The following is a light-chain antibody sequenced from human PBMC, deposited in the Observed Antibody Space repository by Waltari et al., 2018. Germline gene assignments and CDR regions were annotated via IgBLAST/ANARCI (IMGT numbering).Light chain of an antibody. Sequence: EIVMTQSPATLSVSPGERATLACRASQSVNSNLAWYQQKPGQAPRLLIYGASTRATGIPARFSGSGSGTEFTLTISGLHSEDFAVYHCQQYNDWPPYTFGQGTKLEF. J-gene: IGKJ2*01. CDR3: QQYNDWPPYT. CDR1: QSVNSN. CDR2: GAS. V-gene: IGKV3-15*01.